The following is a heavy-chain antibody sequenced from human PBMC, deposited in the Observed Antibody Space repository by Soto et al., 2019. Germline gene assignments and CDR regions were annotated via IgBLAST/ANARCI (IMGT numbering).Heavy chain of an antibody. Sequence: QVQLQESGPGLVKPSQTLSLTCTVSGDSFSSDDYYWSWIRQPPGEGLEWIGYVYNSGSSYRNPSLTSRVTISVDTSKNQFSLKLSSVTAADTAVYYCARGGDHVHYYYYGIDVWGQGTTVTVSS. CDR2: VYNSGSS. D-gene: IGHD4-17*01. CDR3: ARGGDHVHYYYYGIDV. V-gene: IGHV4-30-4*01. J-gene: IGHJ6*02. CDR1: GDSFSSDDYY.